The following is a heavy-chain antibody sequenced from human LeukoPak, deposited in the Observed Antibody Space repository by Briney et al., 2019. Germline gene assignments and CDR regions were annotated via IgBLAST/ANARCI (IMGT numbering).Heavy chain of an antibody. CDR2: INHSGST. CDR1: GGSFSGYY. Sequence: PSETLSLTCAVYGGSFSGYYWSWIRQPPGKGLEWIGEINHSGSTNYNPSLQSRVTISVDTSKNQFSLKLSSVTAADTAVYYCARGLTAAENWGQGTLVTVSS. V-gene: IGHV4-34*01. J-gene: IGHJ4*02. CDR3: ARGLTAAEN. D-gene: IGHD6-13*01.